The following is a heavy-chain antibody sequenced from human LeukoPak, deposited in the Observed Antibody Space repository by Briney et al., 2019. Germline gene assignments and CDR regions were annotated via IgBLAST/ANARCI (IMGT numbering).Heavy chain of an antibody. CDR3: ATLYSNYPNWFDP. J-gene: IGHJ5*02. D-gene: IGHD4-11*01. Sequence: GESLKISCKGSGYSFTSYWIGWVRQMPGKGLEWMGIIFPGDSDTRYSPSFQGQVTISADKSISTAYLQWSSLKASDTAMYYCATLYSNYPNWFDPWGQGTLVTVSS. CDR2: IFPGDSDT. CDR1: GYSFTSYW. V-gene: IGHV5-51*01.